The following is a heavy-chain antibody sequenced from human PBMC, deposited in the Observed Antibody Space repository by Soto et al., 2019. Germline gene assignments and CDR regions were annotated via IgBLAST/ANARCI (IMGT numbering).Heavy chain of an antibody. D-gene: IGHD3-10*01. Sequence: GGSLRLSCTASGFIFDSYAISWVRQAPGKGLECISTISGSGHNTYYADSVKGRFTISRDSSKDTVYLQMNNLRADDTAVYFCGGGPDYRNNYYYGMDVWGQGTTVTVSS. J-gene: IGHJ6*02. CDR2: ISGSGHNT. CDR3: GGGPDYRNNYYYGMDV. CDR1: GFIFDSYA. V-gene: IGHV3-23*01.